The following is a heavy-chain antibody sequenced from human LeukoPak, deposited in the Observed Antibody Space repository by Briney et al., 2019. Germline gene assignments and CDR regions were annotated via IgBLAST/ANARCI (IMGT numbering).Heavy chain of an antibody. Sequence: ASVKVSCKASGYTFTGYYMHWVRQAPGQGLEWMGGIIPIFGTANYAQKFQGRVTITADESTSTAYMELSSLRSEDTAVYYCAVSSGRGAFDIWGQGTMVTVSS. D-gene: IGHD3-10*01. V-gene: IGHV1-69*13. CDR3: AVSSGRGAFDI. CDR2: IIPIFGTA. CDR1: GYTFTGYY. J-gene: IGHJ3*02.